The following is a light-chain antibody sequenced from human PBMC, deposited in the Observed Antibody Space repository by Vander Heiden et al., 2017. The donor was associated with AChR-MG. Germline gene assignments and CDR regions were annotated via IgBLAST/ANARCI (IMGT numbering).Light chain of an antibody. J-gene: IGLJ2*01. CDR2: GYN. Sequence: QSVLTLPPSESGAPGQRVTIPCTGSDSNLGTGYDVQWYQPLPGPASKPLIFGYNNRPSGVPDRIPASKSGISASLAITGLQAEDEADYYCQSYDSSLAGPVVFGGGTKLTVL. CDR3: QSYDSSLAGPVV. V-gene: IGLV1-40*01. CDR1: DSNLGTGYD.